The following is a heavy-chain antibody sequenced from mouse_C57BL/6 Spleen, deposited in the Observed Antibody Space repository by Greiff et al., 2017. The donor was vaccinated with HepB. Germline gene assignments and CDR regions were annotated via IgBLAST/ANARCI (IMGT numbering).Heavy chain of an antibody. V-gene: IGHV1-82*01. J-gene: IGHJ1*03. CDR2: IYPGDGDT. CDR3: AESYGNYRYFDV. D-gene: IGHD2-1*01. Sequence: VHLVESGPELVKPGASVKISCKASGYAFSSSWMNWVKQRPGKGLEWIGRIYPGDGDTNYNGKFKGKATLTADKSSSTAYMQLSSLTSEDSAVYFCAESYGNYRYFDVWGTGTTVTVSS. CDR1: GYAFSSSW.